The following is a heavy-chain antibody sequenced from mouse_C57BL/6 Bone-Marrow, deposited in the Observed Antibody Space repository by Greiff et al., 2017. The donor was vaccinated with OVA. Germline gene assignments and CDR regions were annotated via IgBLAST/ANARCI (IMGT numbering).Heavy chain of an antibody. D-gene: IGHD1-1*01. J-gene: IGHJ2*01. CDR2: IYPGSGST. Sequence: QVQLKQPGAELVKPGASVKMSCKASGYTFTSYWITWVKQRPGQGLEWIGDIYPGSGSTNYNEKFKSKATLTVDTSSSTAYMQLSSLTSEDSAVYYCAPYYGSSRGYFDYWGQGTTLTVSS. CDR3: APYYGSSRGYFDY. CDR1: GYTFTSYW. V-gene: IGHV1-55*01.